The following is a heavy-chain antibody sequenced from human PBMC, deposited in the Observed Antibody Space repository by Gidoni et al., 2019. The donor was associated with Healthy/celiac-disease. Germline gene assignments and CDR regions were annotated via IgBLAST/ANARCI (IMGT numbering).Heavy chain of an antibody. V-gene: IGHV3-43*01. D-gene: IGHD6-13*01. CDR3: AKDITSSSTPPGFDY. CDR1: GFTFDDYT. CDR2: ISWDGGST. Sequence: EVQLVESGGVVVQPGGSLRLSCAASGFTFDDYTMNWVRQAPGKGLEWVSLISWDGGSTYYADSVKGRFTISRDNSKNSLYLQMNSLRTEDTALYYCAKDITSSSTPPGFDYWGQGTLVTVSS. J-gene: IGHJ4*02.